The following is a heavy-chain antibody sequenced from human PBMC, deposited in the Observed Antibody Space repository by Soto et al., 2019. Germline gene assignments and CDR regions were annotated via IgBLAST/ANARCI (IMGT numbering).Heavy chain of an antibody. J-gene: IGHJ4*02. CDR3: ARALPRRYYYDSSGYYYVFDY. CDR1: GYTFTSYG. V-gene: IGHV1-18*01. D-gene: IGHD3-22*01. Sequence: QVQLVQSGAEVKKPGASVKVSCKASGYTFTSYGISWVRQAPGQGLEWMGWISAYNGNINYAQKLQGRVTMTTDTSTSTAYMELRSLRSDDTAVYYCARALPRRYYYDSSGYYYVFDYWGQGTLVTVSS. CDR2: ISAYNGNI.